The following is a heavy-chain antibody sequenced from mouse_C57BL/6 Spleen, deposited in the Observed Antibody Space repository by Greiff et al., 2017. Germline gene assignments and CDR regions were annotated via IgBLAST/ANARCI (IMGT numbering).Heavy chain of an antibody. Sequence: QVQLKESGPGLVQPSQSLSITCTVSGFSLTSYGVHWVRQSPGQGLEWLGVIWRGGSTAYNAPFMSRLSITKDNSTIQVFYRMTSLQADDTATYYCAPFYYDYEGYYAMDYWGQGTSVTVSS. CDR2: IWRGGST. CDR1: GFSLTSYG. V-gene: IGHV2-5*01. J-gene: IGHJ4*01. D-gene: IGHD2-4*01. CDR3: APFYYDYEGYYAMDY.